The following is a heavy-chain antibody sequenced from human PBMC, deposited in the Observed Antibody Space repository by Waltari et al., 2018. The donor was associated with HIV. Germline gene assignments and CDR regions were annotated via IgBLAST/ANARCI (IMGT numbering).Heavy chain of an antibody. Sequence: EVQLVESGGGLVKPGGSLRLSCAGSGFTFSSFSMNWVRQAPGKGLEGVASIISGISFIDYADSVKGRFTISRDNAKNSLYLQMKSLRVEDTALYYCARALTNFGGFWGQGTLVTVSS. CDR1: GFTFSSFS. CDR2: IISGISFI. V-gene: IGHV3-21*01. J-gene: IGHJ4*02. CDR3: ARALTNFGGF. D-gene: IGHD4-17*01.